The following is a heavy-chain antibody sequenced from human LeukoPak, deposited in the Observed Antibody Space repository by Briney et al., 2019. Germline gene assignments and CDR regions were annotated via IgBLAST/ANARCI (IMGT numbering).Heavy chain of an antibody. J-gene: IGHJ4*02. V-gene: IGHV1-18*01. CDR2: ISAYNGDT. CDR1: GYIFASYG. Sequence: GASVKVSCKASGYIFASYGISWVRQAPGQGLEWMGWISAYNGDTKYAQNLQGRVTLTTDTSTGTAYMELRSLTSDDTALYYCARDTALIITPGGPDYWGRGTLITDSS. CDR3: ARDTALIITPGGPDY. D-gene: IGHD3-10*01.